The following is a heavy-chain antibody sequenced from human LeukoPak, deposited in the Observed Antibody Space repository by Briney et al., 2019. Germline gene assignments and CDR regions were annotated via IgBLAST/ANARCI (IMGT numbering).Heavy chain of an antibody. CDR3: ARGIYDRSGFSYYYYHMDV. CDR1: GSSISNYY. CDR2: IYYRGNT. V-gene: IGHV4-59*01. J-gene: IGHJ6*03. Sequence: PSETLSLTCFVSGSSISNYYWSWIRQPPGKGLEWIGYIYYRGNTNYNPSLKSRVTISLDTSKNQFSLRLSSVTAADTAVYHCARGIYDRSGFSYYYYHMDVWGKGTTVTVSS. D-gene: IGHD3-22*01.